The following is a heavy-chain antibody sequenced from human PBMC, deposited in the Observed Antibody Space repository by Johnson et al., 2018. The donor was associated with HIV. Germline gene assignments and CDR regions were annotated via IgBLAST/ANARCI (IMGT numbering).Heavy chain of an antibody. CDR3: ARDGSGTPKAFDI. Sequence: MLLVESGGGVVQPGRSLRLSCAASGFTFSSYAMHWVRQAPGKGLEWISYISSSGSTIYYADSVKGRFTISRDNAKNSLYLQMNSLRAEDTAVYYCARDGSGTPKAFDIWGQGTMVTVSS. J-gene: IGHJ3*02. CDR2: ISSSGSTI. CDR1: GFTFSSYA. D-gene: IGHD3-10*01. V-gene: IGHV3-48*04.